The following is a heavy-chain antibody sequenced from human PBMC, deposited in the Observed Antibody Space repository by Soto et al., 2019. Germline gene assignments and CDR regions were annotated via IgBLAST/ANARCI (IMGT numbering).Heavy chain of an antibody. J-gene: IGHJ6*03. CDR1: GYTFTSYA. D-gene: IGHD4-17*01. CDR2: INAGNGNT. Sequence: ASVKVSCKASGYTFTSYAMHWVRQAPGQRLEWMGWINAGNGNTKYSQKFQGRVTITRDTSASTAYMELSSLRSEDTAVYYCARDGDSDYYYYYYMDVWGKGTTVTVSS. CDR3: ARDGDSDYYYYYYMDV. V-gene: IGHV1-3*01.